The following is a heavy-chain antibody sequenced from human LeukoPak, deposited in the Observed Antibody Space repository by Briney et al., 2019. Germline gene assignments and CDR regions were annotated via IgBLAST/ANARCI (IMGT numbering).Heavy chain of an antibody. CDR1: GFTFSGSA. V-gene: IGHV3-73*01. D-gene: IGHD1-26*01. Sequence: GGSLTLSCAASGFTFSGSAIHWVRQSSGKGLEWVGHIDKKDNFYATTSAASVTGRFTISREDSKNTAYLQMNSLKTEDTALYYCTRDSGTYNWLDPWGQGTLVTVSS. CDR2: IDKKDNFYAT. CDR3: TRDSGTYNWLDP. J-gene: IGHJ5*02.